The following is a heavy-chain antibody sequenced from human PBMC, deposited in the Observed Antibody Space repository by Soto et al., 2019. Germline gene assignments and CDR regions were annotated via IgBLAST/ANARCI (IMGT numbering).Heavy chain of an antibody. CDR1: GFLFSNAW. Sequence: LRLSCAASGFLFSNAWMSWVRQGPGKGLEWVARIKSQSDGGATEYAAAVKGRFTISRDDSKNTVYLQMNSLTTEDTAVYYCTAQFYFDASGYSFDLWGQGTLVTVSS. CDR3: TAQFYFDASGYSFDL. V-gene: IGHV3-15*01. J-gene: IGHJ4*02. CDR2: IKSQSDGGAT. D-gene: IGHD3-22*01.